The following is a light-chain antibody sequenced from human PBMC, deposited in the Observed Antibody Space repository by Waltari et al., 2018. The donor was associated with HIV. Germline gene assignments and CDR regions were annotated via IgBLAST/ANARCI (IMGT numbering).Light chain of an antibody. CDR3: SSYAGSNNLV. V-gene: IGLV2-8*01. Sequence: QSALTQPPSASGSPGPSVTISCPGPSSDVGGYNYVSWYRHHPGKAPKLMIYEVSKRPSGVPDRFSGSKSGNTASLTVSGLQAEDEADYYCSSYAGSNNLVFGGGTKLTVL. CDR2: EVS. J-gene: IGLJ2*01. CDR1: SSDVGGYNY.